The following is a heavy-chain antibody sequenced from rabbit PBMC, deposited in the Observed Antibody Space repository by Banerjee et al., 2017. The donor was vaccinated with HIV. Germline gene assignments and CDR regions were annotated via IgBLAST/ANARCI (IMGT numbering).Heavy chain of an antibody. J-gene: IGHJ6*01. D-gene: IGHD6-1*01. CDR3: ARDGAGYAGYGYARL. V-gene: IGHV1S45*01. CDR2: IDPVLGVT. Sequence: QEQLEESGGDLVKPEGSLTLSCKASGFDFSSYYMSWVRQAPGKGLEWIGYIDPVLGVTYYASWVNGRITISSTSSTTVTLQMTSLTAADTATYFCARDGAGYAGYGYARLWGPGTLVTVS. CDR1: GFDFSSYYM.